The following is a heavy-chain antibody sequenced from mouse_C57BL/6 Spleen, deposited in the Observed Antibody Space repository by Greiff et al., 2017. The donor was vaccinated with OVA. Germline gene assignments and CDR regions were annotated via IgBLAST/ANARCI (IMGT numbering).Heavy chain of an antibody. J-gene: IGHJ2*01. CDR3: ARMRGITGYFDY. D-gene: IGHD4-1*01. CDR2: IDPEDGET. Sequence: EVQLQQSGAELVKPGASVKLSCTASGFNIKDYYMHWVKQRTEQGLEWIGRIDPEDGETKYAPTFQGKATITADTSSNTAYLQLSSLTSEDTAVDYCARMRGITGYFDYWGQGTTLTVSS. V-gene: IGHV14-2*01. CDR1: GFNIKDYY.